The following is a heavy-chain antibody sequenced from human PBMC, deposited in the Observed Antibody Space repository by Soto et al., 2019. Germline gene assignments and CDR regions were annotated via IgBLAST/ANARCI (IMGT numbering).Heavy chain of an antibody. Sequence: SETLSLTCAVYGGSFSGYYWSWIRQPPGKGLEWIGEINHNGSTNYNPSLKSRVTISVDTSKNQFSLKLSSVTAADTAVYFCASRGCSSTSCYFDYWGQGTLVTVSS. D-gene: IGHD2-2*01. V-gene: IGHV4-34*01. CDR1: GGSFSGYY. J-gene: IGHJ4*02. CDR3: ASRGCSSTSCYFDY. CDR2: INHNGST.